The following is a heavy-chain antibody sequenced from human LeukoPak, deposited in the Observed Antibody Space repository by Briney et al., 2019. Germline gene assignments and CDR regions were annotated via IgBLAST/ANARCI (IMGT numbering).Heavy chain of an antibody. Sequence: KPGGSLRLSCAASGFTFSSYSMNWVRQAPGKGLEWVSSISSSSSYIYYADSVKGRFTISRDNAKNSLCLQMNSLRAEDTAVYYCARASVAGTYFDYWGQGTLGTVSS. CDR1: GFTFSSYS. V-gene: IGHV3-21*01. D-gene: IGHD6-19*01. J-gene: IGHJ4*02. CDR2: ISSSSSYI. CDR3: ARASVAGTYFDY.